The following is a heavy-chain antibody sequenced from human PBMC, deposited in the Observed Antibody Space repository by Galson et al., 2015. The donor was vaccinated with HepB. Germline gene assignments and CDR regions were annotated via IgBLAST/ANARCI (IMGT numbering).Heavy chain of an antibody. CDR1: GFTFNNYA. V-gene: IGHV3-23*01. D-gene: IGHD6-13*01. Sequence: SLRLSCAASGFTFNNYAMSWVRQAPGKGLEWVPSLSTSGGSPYYDVSVKGRFTISRDNSKDTLYLQMNSLRDEDTAVYYCAKGDSSNWYWFDYWGQGTLVIVSS. J-gene: IGHJ4*02. CDR2: LSTSGGSP. CDR3: AKGDSSNWYWFDY.